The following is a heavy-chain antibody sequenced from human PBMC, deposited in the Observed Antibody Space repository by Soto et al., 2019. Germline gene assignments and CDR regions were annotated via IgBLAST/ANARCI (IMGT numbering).Heavy chain of an antibody. Sequence: QVQLVQSGAEVKKPGASVQVSCKTSGYTFTTYFMHWVRQAPGQGFEWMGRINPTGGDTAYAQKCQGRITVTRDTSTSTMYMVVGGLTSKETAVYYCAGCAYASSVFIMDVWGQGATVTVSS. V-gene: IGHV1-46*01. D-gene: IGHD2-2*01. CDR2: INPTGGDT. CDR3: AGCAYASSVFIMDV. CDR1: GYTFTTYF. J-gene: IGHJ6*02.